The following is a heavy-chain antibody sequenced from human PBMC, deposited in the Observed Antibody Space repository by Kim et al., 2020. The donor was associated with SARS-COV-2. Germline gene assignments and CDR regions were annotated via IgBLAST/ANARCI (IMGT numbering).Heavy chain of an antibody. Sequence: GGSLRLSCAASGFTFSSYGMHWVRQAPGKGLEWVAVIWYDGSNKYYADSVKGRFTISRDNSKNTLYLQMNSLRAEDTAVYYCARDSIIAGYDSSGYSFDYWGQGTLVTVSS. D-gene: IGHD3-22*01. CDR2: IWYDGSNK. V-gene: IGHV3-33*08. CDR3: ARDSIIAGYDSSGYSFDY. J-gene: IGHJ4*02. CDR1: GFTFSSYG.